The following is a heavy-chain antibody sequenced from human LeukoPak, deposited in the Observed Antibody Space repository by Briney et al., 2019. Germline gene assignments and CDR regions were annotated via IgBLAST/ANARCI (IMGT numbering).Heavy chain of an antibody. Sequence: ASVKVSCEASGYTFTNYGISWVRQAPGQGLEWMGWISDYNGNTNYAQKLQGRVTITTDTSTSTAYMELRSLRSDDTAVYYCARGGGYNWIRRREMDVWGKGTTVTVSS. J-gene: IGHJ6*04. CDR1: GYTFTNYG. V-gene: IGHV1-18*01. CDR3: ARGGGYNWIRRREMDV. CDR2: ISDYNGNT. D-gene: IGHD1-20*01.